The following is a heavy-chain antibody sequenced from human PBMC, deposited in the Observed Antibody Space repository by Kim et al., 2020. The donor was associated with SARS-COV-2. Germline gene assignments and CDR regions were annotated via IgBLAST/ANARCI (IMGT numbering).Heavy chain of an antibody. CDR3: ARVMDV. Sequence: GSITIHSADAVTGRFPISRENAKNSLYLQMSSLRDEDTAVYYCARVMDVWGQGTTVTVSS. J-gene: IGHJ6*02. V-gene: IGHV3-48*02. CDR2: GSITI.